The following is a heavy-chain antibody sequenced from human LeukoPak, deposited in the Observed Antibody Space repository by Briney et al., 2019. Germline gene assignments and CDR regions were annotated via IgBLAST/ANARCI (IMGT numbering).Heavy chain of an antibody. CDR3: ARDSYSGRPFAY. CDR2: ISWNSGSI. D-gene: IGHD1-26*01. Sequence: GRSLRLSCAASGFTLYDYAMHWGRHAPGEGVGWVSGISWNSGSIVYADSVKGRFTISRDNSKNTLYLQMTSLRAEDTAVYYCARDSYSGRPFAYWGQGTLVTVSS. CDR1: GFTLYDYA. J-gene: IGHJ4*02. V-gene: IGHV3-9*01.